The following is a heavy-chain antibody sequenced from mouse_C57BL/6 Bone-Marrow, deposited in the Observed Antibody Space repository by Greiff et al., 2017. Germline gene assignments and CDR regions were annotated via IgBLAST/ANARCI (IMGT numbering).Heavy chain of an antibody. CDR3: AREGGLHYYAMDY. J-gene: IGHJ4*01. Sequence: QVQLQQPGAELVKPGASVKLSCKASGYTFTSYWMQWVKQRPGQGLEWIGEIDPSDSYTNYNQKFKGKATLTVDTSSSTAYMQLSSLTSKDSAVYYCAREGGLHYYAMDYWGQGTSVTVSA. D-gene: IGHD1-1*02. CDR2: IDPSDSYT. CDR1: GYTFTSYW. V-gene: IGHV1-50*01.